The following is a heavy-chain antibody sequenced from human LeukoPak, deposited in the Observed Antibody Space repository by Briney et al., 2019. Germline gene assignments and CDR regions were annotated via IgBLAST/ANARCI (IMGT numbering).Heavy chain of an antibody. CDR1: GYTFTSYY. CDR2: INPSGGST. Sequence: ASVKVSCKASGYTFTSYYMHWVRQAPGQGLEWMGIINPSGGSTSYAQKFQGRVTMTTDTSTTTAYMELRGLRSDDTAVYYCARDLIVTGLGGYWGQGTLVTVSS. V-gene: IGHV1-46*01. CDR3: ARDLIVTGLGGY. D-gene: IGHD2-21*02. J-gene: IGHJ4*02.